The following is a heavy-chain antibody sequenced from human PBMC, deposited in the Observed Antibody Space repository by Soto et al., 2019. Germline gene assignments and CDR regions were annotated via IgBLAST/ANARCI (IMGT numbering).Heavy chain of an antibody. CDR3: ARGTMELLHSDY. CDR2: IYYSGST. V-gene: IGHV4-31*03. D-gene: IGHD1-26*01. CDR1: GGSISSGGYY. Sequence: PSETLSLTCTVSGGSISSGGYYWSWIRQHPGKGLEWIGYIYYSGSTYYNPSLKSRVTISVDTSKNQFSLKLSSVTAADTAVYYCARGTMELLHSDYWGQGTLVTVSS. J-gene: IGHJ4*02.